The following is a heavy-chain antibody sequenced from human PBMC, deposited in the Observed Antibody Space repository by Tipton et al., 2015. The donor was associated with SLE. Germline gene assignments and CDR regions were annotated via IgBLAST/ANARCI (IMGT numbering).Heavy chain of an antibody. Sequence: TLSLTCTVSGGSISSSSYYWGWIRQPPGKGLEWIGSIYYIGSTYYNPSLKSRVTISVDTSKNQFSLKLSSVTAADTAVYYCASPLLWFGENYMDVWGKGTTVTVSS. CDR3: ASPLLWFGENYMDV. J-gene: IGHJ6*03. CDR1: GGSISSSSYY. CDR2: IYYIGST. V-gene: IGHV4-39*07. D-gene: IGHD3-10*01.